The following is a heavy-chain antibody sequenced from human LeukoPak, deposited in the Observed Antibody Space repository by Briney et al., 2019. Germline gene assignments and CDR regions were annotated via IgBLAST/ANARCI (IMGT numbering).Heavy chain of an antibody. CDR3: ATIRFLEWLLEVGWFDP. V-gene: IGHV1-24*01. CDR1: GYTLTELS. CDR2: FDPEDGET. D-gene: IGHD3-3*01. Sequence: ASVKVSCKVSGYTLTELSMHWVRQAPGKGLEWMGGFDPEDGETIYAQKFQGRATMTEDTSTDTAYMELSSLRSEDTAVYYCATIRFLEWLLEVGWFDPWGQGTLVTVSS. J-gene: IGHJ5*02.